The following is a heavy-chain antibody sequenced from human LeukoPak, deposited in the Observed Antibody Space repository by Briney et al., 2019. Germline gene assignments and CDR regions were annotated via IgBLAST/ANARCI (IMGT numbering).Heavy chain of an antibody. CDR2: INHRGKT. D-gene: IGHD4-11*01. V-gene: IGHV4-34*01. J-gene: IGHJ4*02. Sequence: NPSETLSLTCAVSGGSFNGYYCSWIRQSPGKELEWIGEINHRGKTTYNPSLKSRLTISSDMYKNQFSLNLKSVTAADTAVYYCTTGASQRSFGYSRNWGQGTLVIVSA. CDR1: GGSFNGYY. CDR3: TTGASQRSFGYSRN.